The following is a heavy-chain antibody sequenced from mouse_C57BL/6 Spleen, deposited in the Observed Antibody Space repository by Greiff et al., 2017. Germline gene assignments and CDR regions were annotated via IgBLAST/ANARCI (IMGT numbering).Heavy chain of an antibody. CDR1: GYTFTSYD. Sequence: QVQLKQSGPELVKPGASVKLSCKASGYTFTSYDINWVKQRPGQGLEWIGWIYTRDGSTKYNEKFKGKATLTVDTSYSTAYMELHSLTSEDSAVYFCERLDSDYGSSYYWYFWVWGTGTTVTVSS. J-gene: IGHJ1*03. D-gene: IGHD1-1*01. V-gene: IGHV1-85*01. CDR3: ERLDSDYGSSYYWYFWV. CDR2: IYTRDGST.